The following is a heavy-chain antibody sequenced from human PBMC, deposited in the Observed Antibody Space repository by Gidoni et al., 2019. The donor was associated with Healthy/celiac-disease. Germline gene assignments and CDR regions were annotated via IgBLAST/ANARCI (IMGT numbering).Heavy chain of an antibody. D-gene: IGHD2-15*01. CDR3: ARVRPCSGGSCYPVAFDY. CDR1: GFTFSSYS. CDR2: SSSSGSYI. Sequence: EVQLVESGGGLVKPGGSLRLSCAASGFTFSSYSRNWVRQAPGKGLEWVSSSSSSGSYIYYADSVKGRFTISRDNARNSLYLQMNSLRAEDTAVYYCARVRPCSGGSCYPVAFDYWGQGTLVIVSS. V-gene: IGHV3-21*01. J-gene: IGHJ4*02.